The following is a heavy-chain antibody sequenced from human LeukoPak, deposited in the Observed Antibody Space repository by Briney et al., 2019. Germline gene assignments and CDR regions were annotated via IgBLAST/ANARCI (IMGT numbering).Heavy chain of an antibody. CDR1: GFTFSSYA. D-gene: IGHD2-15*01. CDR2: ISGSGGST. CDR3: AKVSTPGYCSGGSCYSNAFDI. V-gene: IGHV3-23*01. Sequence: GGSLRLSCAASGFTFSSYAMSWVCQAPGKGLEWVSAISGSGGSTYYADSVKGRFTISRDNSKNTLYLQMNSLRAEDTAVYYCAKVSTPGYCSGGSCYSNAFDIWGQGTMVTVSS. J-gene: IGHJ3*02.